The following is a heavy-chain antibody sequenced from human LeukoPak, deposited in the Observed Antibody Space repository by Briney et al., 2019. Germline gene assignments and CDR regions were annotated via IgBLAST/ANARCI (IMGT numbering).Heavy chain of an antibody. CDR2: INWNGDNT. J-gene: IGHJ5*01. CDR3: ARDILYDSSGYYLDS. D-gene: IGHD3-22*01. V-gene: IGHV3-20*04. CDR1: GFTFDDYG. Sequence: GGSLRLSCAASGFTFDDYGMSWVRQAPGKGLEWVSGINWNGDNTGYAESVKGRFTISRDNAKNSLFLRMNNLRAEDTALYYCARDILYDSSGYYLDSWGQGTLVTVSS.